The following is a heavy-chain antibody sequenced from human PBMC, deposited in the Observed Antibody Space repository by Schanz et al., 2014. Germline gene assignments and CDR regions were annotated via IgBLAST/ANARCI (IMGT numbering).Heavy chain of an antibody. CDR3: ARELRLEYYFDY. CDR1: GYTFTGYY. D-gene: IGHD4-17*01. J-gene: IGHJ4*02. CDR2: INPNSGGT. V-gene: IGHV1-2*02. Sequence: QLVQSGSEFRKPGASVKVSCKASGYTFTGYYMHWVRQAPGQGLEWMGRINPNSGGTNYAQKFQGRVTMTRDTSISTAYMELSSLRSDDTAVYYCARELRLEYYFDYWGQGTQVTVSS.